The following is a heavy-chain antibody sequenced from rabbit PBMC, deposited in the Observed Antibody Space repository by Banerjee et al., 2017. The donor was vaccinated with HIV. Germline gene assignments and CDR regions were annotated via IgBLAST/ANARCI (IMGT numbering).Heavy chain of an antibody. CDR1: GFSFSSYW. V-gene: IGHV1S45*01. Sequence: EESGGGLVQPEGSLTLTCTASGFSFSSYWIWWVRQAPGKGLELIAGITRSDGTYYASWAKGRFTVSKSSSTTVTLQMTSLTVADTATYFCARWGGLLGNDYPDNLNLWGPGTLVTVS. D-gene: IGHD7-1*01. CDR2: ITRSDGT. J-gene: IGHJ4*01. CDR3: ARWGGLLGNDYPDNLNL.